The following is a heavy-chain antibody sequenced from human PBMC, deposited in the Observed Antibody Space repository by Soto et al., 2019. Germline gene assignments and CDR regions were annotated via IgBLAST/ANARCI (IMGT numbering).Heavy chain of an antibody. CDR3: ARFRGYYGFYYYYGMDV. CDR2: ISAYNGNT. J-gene: IGHJ6*02. D-gene: IGHD3-10*01. Sequence: ASVKVSCKASGYTFTSYGINWVRQAPGQGLEWMGWISAYNGNTNYAQKLQGRVTMTTDTSTSTAYMELRSLRSDDTAVYYCARFRGYYGFYYYYGMDVWGQGTTVTVSS. V-gene: IGHV1-18*01. CDR1: GYTFTSYG.